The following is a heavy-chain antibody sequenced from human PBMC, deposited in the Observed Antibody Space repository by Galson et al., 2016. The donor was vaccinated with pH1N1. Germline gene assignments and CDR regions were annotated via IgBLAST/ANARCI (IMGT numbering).Heavy chain of an antibody. V-gene: IGHV6-1*01. Sequence: CAISGDSVSSNSAAWNWIRQSPSRGLEWLGRTYYRSKWYNDYAVSVKTRITINPDTSNNQLSLQLNSVTPEDTAVYYRARGGFSYASSGPSYDMDVWGQETTVTVSS. CDR2: TYYRSKWYN. J-gene: IGHJ6*01. CDR3: ARGGFSYASSGPSYDMDV. D-gene: IGHD3-22*01. CDR1: GDSVSSNSAA.